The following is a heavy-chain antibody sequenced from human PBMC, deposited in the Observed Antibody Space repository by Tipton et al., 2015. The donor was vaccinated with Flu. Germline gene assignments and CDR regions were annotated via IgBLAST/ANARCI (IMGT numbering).Heavy chain of an antibody. V-gene: IGHV4-59*01. Sequence: TLSLTCTVSGGSISNYYWSWIRQPPGKGLEWIGYIYYSGRTNYNPSLKSRVSISVDTSKHQFSLKLTSVTAADTAMYYCARQMTNLIDYWGQGSLVTVSS. CDR3: ARQMTNLIDY. D-gene: IGHD5-24*01. CDR2: IYYSGRT. J-gene: IGHJ4*02. CDR1: GGSISNYY.